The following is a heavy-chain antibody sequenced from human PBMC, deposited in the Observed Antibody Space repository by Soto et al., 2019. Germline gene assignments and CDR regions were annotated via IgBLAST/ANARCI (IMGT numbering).Heavy chain of an antibody. J-gene: IGHJ3*02. V-gene: IGHV1-18*01. CDR2: ITVYNGHT. Sequence: ASVKVSCKTSGYSFPDYSINWVRQAPGQGLEWLGWITVYNGHTNYAPSLQGRVTMTTDTSTSTAYMELRSLRSDDTAVYYCARVKWELMGAFDIWGQGTMVTVSS. CDR1: GYSFPDYS. D-gene: IGHD1-26*01. CDR3: ARVKWELMGAFDI.